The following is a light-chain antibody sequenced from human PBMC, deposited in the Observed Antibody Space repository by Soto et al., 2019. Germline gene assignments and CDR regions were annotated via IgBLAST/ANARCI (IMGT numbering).Light chain of an antibody. Sequence: QSALTQPPSASGSPGQSVTISCTGTSSDVGGNNYVSWYQQRPGTVPKLIIYEVNKRPSGVPDRFSGSKSGNSASLTVSGLQAEDEADYYCCSYAGNDIHFVFGTGTQLTVL. V-gene: IGLV2-8*01. CDR1: SSDVGGNNY. CDR2: EVN. J-gene: IGLJ1*01. CDR3: CSYAGNDIHFV.